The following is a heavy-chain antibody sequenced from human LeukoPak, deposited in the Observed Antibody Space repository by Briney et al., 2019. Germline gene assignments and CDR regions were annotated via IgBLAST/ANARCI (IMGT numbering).Heavy chain of an antibody. CDR1: GFAVSGTH. CDR2: MYTGGTT. V-gene: IGHV3-53*01. Sequence: PGGSLRLSCAASGFAVSGTHMSWARQALGKGLEWVSAMYTGGTTYYADSVMGRFTVSRDNSRNTLFLHMNSLRVDDTAVYYCAKDEATSGGGLASWGQGTLVTVSS. D-gene: IGHD3-16*01. CDR3: AKDEATSGGGLAS. J-gene: IGHJ4*02.